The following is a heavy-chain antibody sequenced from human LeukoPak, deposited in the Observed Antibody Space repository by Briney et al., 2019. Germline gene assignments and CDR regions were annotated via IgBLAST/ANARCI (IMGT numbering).Heavy chain of an antibody. Sequence: NPSETLSLTCTISGGSISTYYWSWIRQPPGKGLEWIGYIYYSGITKYNPSVKSRVTISVDTSKNQFSLKVSSVTAADTAVDYCARGTNMMASLRFDPWGQGTLVTVSS. V-gene: IGHV4-59*01. D-gene: IGHD2-8*01. CDR1: GGSISTYY. CDR2: IYYSGIT. J-gene: IGHJ5*02. CDR3: ARGTNMMASLRFDP.